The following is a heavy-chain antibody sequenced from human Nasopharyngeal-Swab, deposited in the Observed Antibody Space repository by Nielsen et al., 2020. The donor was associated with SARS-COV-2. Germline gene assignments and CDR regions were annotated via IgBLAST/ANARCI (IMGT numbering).Heavy chain of an antibody. J-gene: IGHJ5*02. Sequence: ASVKVSCKASGYTSTGYYMHWVRQAPGQGLEWMGRINPNSGGTNYAQKFQGRVTMTRDTSISTAYMELSSLRSEDTAVYYCATAPPVAGIGYWFDPWGQGTLVTVSS. CDR2: INPNSGGT. CDR3: ATAPPVAGIGYWFDP. CDR1: GYTSTGYY. D-gene: IGHD6-19*01. V-gene: IGHV1-2*06.